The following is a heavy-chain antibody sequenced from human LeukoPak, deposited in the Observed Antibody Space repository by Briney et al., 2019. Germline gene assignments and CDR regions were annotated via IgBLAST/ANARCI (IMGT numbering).Heavy chain of an antibody. Sequence: PSETLSLTCTVSGGSITSSSYYWGWIRQPPGKGLEWIGSIYYSGSTYYNPSLKSRVTISVDTSKNQFSLRLSSVTAADTAVYYCARYGGHSSGWLYYFDYWGQGTLVTVSS. CDR2: IYYSGST. CDR1: GGSITSSSYY. V-gene: IGHV4-39*07. CDR3: ARYGGHSSGWLYYFDY. D-gene: IGHD6-19*01. J-gene: IGHJ4*02.